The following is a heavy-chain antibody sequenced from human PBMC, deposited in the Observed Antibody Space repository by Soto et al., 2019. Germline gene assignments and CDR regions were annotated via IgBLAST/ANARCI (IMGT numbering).Heavy chain of an antibody. CDR2: TYYTADT. D-gene: IGHD3-10*01. Sequence: SETLSLTCTVSGVPIRSYFWSWIRQPPGKGLDWIGSTYYTADTKYNPSLESRATISADPSKKQFSLRLSPVTAADTALYYCAGSKDRGGSFDYWGQGALVTSPQ. J-gene: IGHJ4*02. CDR3: AGSKDRGGSFDY. CDR1: GVPIRSYF. V-gene: IGHV4-59*01.